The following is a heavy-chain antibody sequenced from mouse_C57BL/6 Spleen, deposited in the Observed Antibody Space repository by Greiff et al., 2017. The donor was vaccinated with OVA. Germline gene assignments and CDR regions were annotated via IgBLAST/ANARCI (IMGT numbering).Heavy chain of an antibody. CDR3: ASIYDGDYYYAMDY. J-gene: IGHJ4*01. Sequence: QVQLQQPGAELVKPGASVKLSCKASGYTFTSYWMHWVKQRPGQGLEWIGMIHPNSGSTNYNEKFKSKATLTVDKSSSTAYMQLSSLTSEDSAVYYCASIYDGDYYYAMDYWGQGTSVTVSS. V-gene: IGHV1-64*01. CDR1: GYTFTSYW. CDR2: IHPNSGST. D-gene: IGHD2-3*01.